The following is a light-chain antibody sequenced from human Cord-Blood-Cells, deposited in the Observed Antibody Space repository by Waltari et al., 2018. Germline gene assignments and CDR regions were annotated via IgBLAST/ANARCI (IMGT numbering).Light chain of an antibody. Sequence: SSELTQDPAVSVALGQTVRITCQGDSLRSYYASWYQQKPGQAPVLVIYGKNNRPSGIPDRFSGSSSGNTASLNITGAHAEDEAYYYCNSRDSSGNHLVFGGGTKLTVL. J-gene: IGLJ2*01. V-gene: IGLV3-19*01. CDR1: SLRSYY. CDR3: NSRDSSGNHLV. CDR2: GKN.